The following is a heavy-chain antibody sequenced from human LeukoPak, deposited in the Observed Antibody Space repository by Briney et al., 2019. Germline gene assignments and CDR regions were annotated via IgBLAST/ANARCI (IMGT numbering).Heavy chain of an antibody. CDR1: GGTFISYA. J-gene: IGHJ4*02. V-gene: IGHV1-69*01. Sequence: SSVKVSCKASGGTFISYAISWVRQAPGQGLEWMGGIIPIFGTANYAQKFQGRVTITADESTSTAYMELSSLRSEDTAVYYCASYDSSGYSHRYWGQGTLVTVSS. CDR3: ASYDSSGYSHRY. D-gene: IGHD3-22*01. CDR2: IIPIFGTA.